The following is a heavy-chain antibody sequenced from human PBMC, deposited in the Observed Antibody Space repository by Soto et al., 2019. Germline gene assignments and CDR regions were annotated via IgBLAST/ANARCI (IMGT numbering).Heavy chain of an antibody. V-gene: IGHV4-30-2*01. CDR3: ARYSGTYFDH. CDR2: IYHIGTT. Sequence: QLQESGSGLVKPSQTLSLTCIVSGGSIDSGGYSWSWVRQPPGRGLEWIGNIYHIGTTFYNPSLQSRVTMSVDKSRNRISLNLMSGTAADPAVYYCARYSGTYFDHWGQGILVAVSS. D-gene: IGHD1-26*01. CDR1: GGSIDSGGYS. J-gene: IGHJ4*02.